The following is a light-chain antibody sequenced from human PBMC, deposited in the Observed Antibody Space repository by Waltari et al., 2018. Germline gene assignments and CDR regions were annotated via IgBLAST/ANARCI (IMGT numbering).Light chain of an antibody. CDR3: CSYAGSTTYV. CDR1: SSDVGSYKF. Sequence: QSALTQPASVSGSPGQSITISCTGTSSDVGSYKFVSWYQQYPGKAPKLMIYEVSQRPAVVSNRCSGSKSGNTASLTISGRQAEDEADYYCCSYAGSTTYVFGTGTKVTVL. V-gene: IGLV2-23*02. J-gene: IGLJ1*01. CDR2: EVS.